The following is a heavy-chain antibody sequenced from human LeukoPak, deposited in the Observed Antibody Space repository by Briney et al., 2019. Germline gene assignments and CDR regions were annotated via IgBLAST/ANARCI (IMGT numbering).Heavy chain of an antibody. CDR1: GFTFSNYW. Sequence: QPGGSLRLSCAASGFTFSNYWMHWVRQAPGKGLVWVSRINRDGRSTNYADSVKGRFTISRDNAKNTVFLQMSSLRGEDTAVYYCARAAYMSSPDYWGQGTLVTVSS. J-gene: IGHJ4*02. D-gene: IGHD6-6*01. CDR2: INRDGRST. V-gene: IGHV3-74*01. CDR3: ARAAYMSSPDY.